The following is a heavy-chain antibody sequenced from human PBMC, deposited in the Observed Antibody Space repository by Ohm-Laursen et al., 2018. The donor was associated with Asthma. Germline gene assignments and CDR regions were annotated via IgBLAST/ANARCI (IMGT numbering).Heavy chain of an antibody. CDR2: IYYSGST. J-gene: IGHJ4*02. CDR3: ARFSKYYYDSSGYNY. V-gene: IGHV4-31*03. CDR1: GGSISSGGYY. Sequence: TLSLTCTFSGGSISSGGYYWSWIRQHPGKGLEWIGYIYYSGSTYYNPSLKSRVTISVDTSKNQFSLKLSSVTAADTAVYYCARFSKYYYDSSGYNYWGQGTLVTVSS. D-gene: IGHD3-22*01.